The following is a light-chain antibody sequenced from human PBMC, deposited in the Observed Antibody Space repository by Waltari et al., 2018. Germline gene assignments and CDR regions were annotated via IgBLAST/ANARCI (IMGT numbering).Light chain of an antibody. CDR1: QSVLYSSTNKNF. J-gene: IGKJ2*01. Sequence: DIVMTQSPDSLAVSLGERATINCKSSQSVLYSSTNKNFLSWYQQKPGQPPKLLIYWASTRESGVPDRFSGSGSGTDFTLTISSVEAEDVGVYYCMQVLQTPYTFGQGTKLEI. CDR3: MQVLQTPYT. CDR2: WAS. V-gene: IGKV4-1*01.